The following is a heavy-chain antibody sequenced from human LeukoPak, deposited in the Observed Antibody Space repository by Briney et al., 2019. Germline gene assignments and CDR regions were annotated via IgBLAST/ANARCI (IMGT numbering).Heavy chain of an antibody. CDR2: IKQDGSEK. J-gene: IGHJ5*02. D-gene: IGHD3-22*01. V-gene: IGHV3-7*01. CDR3: ARDVDYYDSSGYPINPNWFDP. CDR1: GFTFSSYW. Sequence: GGSLRLSCAASGFTFSSYWMSWVRQAPGKGLEWVANIKQDGSEKYYVDSVKGRFTISRGNAKNSLYLQMNSLRAEDTAVYYCARDVDYYDSSGYPINPNWFDPWGQGTLVTVSS.